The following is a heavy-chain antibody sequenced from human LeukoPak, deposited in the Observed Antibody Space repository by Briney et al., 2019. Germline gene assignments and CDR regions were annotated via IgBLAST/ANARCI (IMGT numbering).Heavy chain of an antibody. Sequence: SETLSLTCTVSGGSISSGGYYWSWIRQPPGKGLEWIGYIYHSGSTYYNPSLKSRVTISVDRSKNQFSPKLSSVTAADTAVYYCARNSVSGGYYYYYMDVWGKGTTVTVSS. CDR3: ARNSVSGGYYYYYMDV. CDR2: IYHSGST. D-gene: IGHD3-3*01. V-gene: IGHV4-30-2*01. CDR1: GGSISSGGYY. J-gene: IGHJ6*03.